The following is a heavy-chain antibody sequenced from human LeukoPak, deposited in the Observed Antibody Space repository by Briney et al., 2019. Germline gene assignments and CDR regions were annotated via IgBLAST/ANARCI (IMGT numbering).Heavy chain of an antibody. CDR3: AREGLCSGGSCYRPFFDY. J-gene: IGHJ4*02. D-gene: IGHD2-15*01. Sequence: SETLSLTCTVSGGSISIYYWSWIRQPAGKGLEWIGRIYTSGSTNYNPSLKSRVTMSVDTSKNQFSLKLSSVTAADTAVYYCAREGLCSGGSCYRPFFDYWGQGTLVTVSS. CDR2: IYTSGST. CDR1: GGSISIYY. V-gene: IGHV4-4*07.